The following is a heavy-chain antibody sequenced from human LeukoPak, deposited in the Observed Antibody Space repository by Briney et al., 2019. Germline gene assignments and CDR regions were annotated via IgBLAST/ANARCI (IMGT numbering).Heavy chain of an antibody. J-gene: IGHJ5*02. CDR1: GYTFTIYG. D-gene: IGHD3-22*01. Sequence: SVSVSCTASGYTFTIYGIRGVRQAPERGREWMGWISAYNGKTNNSQKLQGRVTMTTDTSTSTAYMELRSLRSDDTAVYYCARRDRYYYDSSGSNNWFDLWGQGTLVTVSS. V-gene: IGHV1-18*01. CDR3: ARRDRYYYDSSGSNNWFDL. CDR2: ISAYNGKT.